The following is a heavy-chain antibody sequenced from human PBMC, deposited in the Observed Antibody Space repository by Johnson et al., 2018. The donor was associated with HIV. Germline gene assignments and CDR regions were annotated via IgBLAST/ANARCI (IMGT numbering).Heavy chain of an antibody. J-gene: IGHJ3*02. CDR1: GFIVSSNY. V-gene: IGHV3-20*04. CDR2: ISWNSGSI. Sequence: VQLVESGGGLIQPGGSLRLSCAASGFIVSSNYMTWVRQAPGKGLEWVSGISWNSGSIGYADSVKGRFTISRDNAKNSLYLQMNSLRAEDTALYYCARGAPEDIVVVPTAFDIWGQGTMVTVSS. CDR3: ARGAPEDIVVVPTAFDI. D-gene: IGHD2-2*01.